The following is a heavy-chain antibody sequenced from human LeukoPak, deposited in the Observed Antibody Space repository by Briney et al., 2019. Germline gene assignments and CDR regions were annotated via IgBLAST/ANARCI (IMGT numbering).Heavy chain of an antibody. J-gene: IGHJ6*02. D-gene: IGHD5-12*01. V-gene: IGHV4-39*07. CDR1: GGSISSISYY. CDR3: ARATDYYGMDV. Sequence: SETLSLTCTISGGSISSISYYWGWIRQPPGKGLEWIGSIYYTGSTYYNPSLKSRVTVSVDTSKNQFSLKLSSVTAVDTAVYYCARATDYYGMDVWGQGTTVTVSS. CDR2: IYYTGST.